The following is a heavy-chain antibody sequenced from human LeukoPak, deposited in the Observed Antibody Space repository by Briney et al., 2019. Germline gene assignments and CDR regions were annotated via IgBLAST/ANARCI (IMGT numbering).Heavy chain of an antibody. CDR1: GGSISSGGYY. V-gene: IGHV4-31*03. D-gene: IGHD6-13*01. CDR3: ARDTTGIADY. CDR2: IYYSGST. J-gene: IGHJ4*02. Sequence: TSETLSLTCTVSGGSISSGGYYWSWIRQHPGKGLEWIGYIYYSGSTYYNPSLKSRVTISVDTSKNQFSLKLSSVTAADMAVYYCARDTTGIADYWGQGTLVTVSS.